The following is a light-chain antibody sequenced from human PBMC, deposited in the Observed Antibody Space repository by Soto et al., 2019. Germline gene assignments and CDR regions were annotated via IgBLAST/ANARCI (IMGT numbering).Light chain of an antibody. CDR3: QKYDSVPWS. V-gene: IGKV1-27*01. J-gene: IGKJ1*01. CDR1: QGIGYN. Sequence: DIRMTQSPPSLSASVGDRVTITCRASQGIGYNLAWYQQKPGKVPKVLIYTASTLHSGVPSRFSGSGSGTEFTLTINSLQPEDVATYFCQKYDSVPWSFCQGTRVEI. CDR2: TAS.